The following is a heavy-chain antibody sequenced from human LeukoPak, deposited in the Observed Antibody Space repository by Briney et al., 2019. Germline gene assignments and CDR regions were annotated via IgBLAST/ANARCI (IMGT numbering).Heavy chain of an antibody. CDR3: AKSTRPYYFYYMDV. D-gene: IGHD3-10*01. J-gene: IGHJ6*03. CDR2: INWNGESI. CDR1: GFTFGNYG. V-gene: IGHV3-20*04. Sequence: PGGSLRLSCAASGFTFGNYGMSWVRQAPGKGLERVSGINWNGESIGYIDSVRGRFTISRDNAKNSLHLQMNSLRAEDTALYYCAKSTRPYYFYYMDVWGNGTTVTISS.